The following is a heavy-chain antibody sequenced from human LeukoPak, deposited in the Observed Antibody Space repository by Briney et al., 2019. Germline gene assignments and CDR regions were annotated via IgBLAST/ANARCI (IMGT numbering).Heavy chain of an antibody. CDR3: AKAASMIVVVIDFYYFDY. CDR1: GFTFSSYA. J-gene: IGHJ4*02. Sequence: PGGSLRLSCAASGFTFSSYAMSWVRQAPGEGLEWVSAISGSGGSTYYADSVKGRFTISRDNSKNTLYLQMNSLRAEDTAVYYCAKAASMIVVVIDFYYFDYWGQGTLVTVSS. D-gene: IGHD3-22*01. V-gene: IGHV3-23*01. CDR2: ISGSGGST.